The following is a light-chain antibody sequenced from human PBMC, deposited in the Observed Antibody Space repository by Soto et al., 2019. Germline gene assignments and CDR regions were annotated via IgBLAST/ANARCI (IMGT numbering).Light chain of an antibody. CDR2: DAS. V-gene: IGKV1-5*01. Sequence: DIPMTQSPSTLSASVGDRVTITCRASQSISTWLAWYQQKPGKAPNLLIYDASILESGVPSRFSGSGSGTEFTLTISSLQPDDFVTYYCQQYHTYRTFGQGTKVEIK. CDR1: QSISTW. J-gene: IGKJ1*01. CDR3: QQYHTYRT.